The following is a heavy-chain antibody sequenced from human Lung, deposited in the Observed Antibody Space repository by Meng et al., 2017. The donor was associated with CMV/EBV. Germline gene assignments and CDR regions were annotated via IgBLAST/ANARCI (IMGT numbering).Heavy chain of an antibody. J-gene: IGHJ4*02. CDR1: GYTFTGYG. CDR2: ISTYNGDT. Sequence: ASXXVSCKPPGYTFTGYGINWVRQAPGQGLEWMAWISTYNGDTNYAQKFQGRATVTTDTSTGTVYMELRSLTSDDTAVYFCARGNWNIDYWGQGKMVTVSS. V-gene: IGHV1-18*01. D-gene: IGHD1/OR15-1a*01. CDR3: ARGNWNIDY.